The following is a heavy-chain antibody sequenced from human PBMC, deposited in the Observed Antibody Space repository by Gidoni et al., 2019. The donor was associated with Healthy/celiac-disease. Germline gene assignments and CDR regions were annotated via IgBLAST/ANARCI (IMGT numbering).Heavy chain of an antibody. CDR3: ARATRGIAAAEYWYFDL. V-gene: IGHV3-13*05. Sequence: ELQLVESGGVLVQPGGSLSLSCSASGFTFSSYYMHWVRQATGKGLEWVSAIGTAGDPYYPGSVKGRFTISRENAKNSLYLQMNSLRAGDTAVYYCARATRGIAAAEYWYFDLWGRGTLVTVSS. J-gene: IGHJ2*01. CDR2: IGTAGDP. D-gene: IGHD6-13*01. CDR1: GFTFSSYY.